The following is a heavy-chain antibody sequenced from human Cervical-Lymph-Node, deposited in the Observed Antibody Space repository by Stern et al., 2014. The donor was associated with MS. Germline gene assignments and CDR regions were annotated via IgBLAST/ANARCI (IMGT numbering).Heavy chain of an antibody. J-gene: IGHJ4*02. CDR2: IITIPGPA. V-gene: IGHV1-69*06. CDR1: GGTFSNLN. Sequence: QVQLVQSGPEVKRPGSSVKVSCKTSGGTFSNLNINWVRQAPGRGLAWMGGIITIPGPAFYSTEFQDRLTIPADKSTSTIYMELTNLRSEDTAVYYCAKAQGGDFRFWAVLEGFDRWGEGTLLTVSS. D-gene: IGHD3-3*01. CDR3: AKAQGGDFRFWAVLEGFDR.